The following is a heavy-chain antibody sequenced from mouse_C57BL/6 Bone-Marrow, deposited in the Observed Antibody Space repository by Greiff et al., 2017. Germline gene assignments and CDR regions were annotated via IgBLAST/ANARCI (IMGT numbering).Heavy chain of an antibody. V-gene: IGHV1-64*01. CDR3: ARCPLLVRYPYIDY. D-gene: IGHD1-1*01. Sequence: VQLQQPGAELVKPGASVKLSCKASGYTFTSYWMHWVKQRPGQGLEWIGMIHPNSGSTNYNEKFKSKATLTVDKSSSTAYMQLSSLTSEDSAVYYCARCPLLVRYPYIDYWGQGTTVTVSS. CDR1: GYTFTSYW. J-gene: IGHJ4*01. CDR2: IHPNSGST.